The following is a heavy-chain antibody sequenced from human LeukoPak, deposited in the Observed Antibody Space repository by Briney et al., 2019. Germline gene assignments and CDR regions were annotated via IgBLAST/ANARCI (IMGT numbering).Heavy chain of an antibody. CDR2: ISSSSSYI. CDR3: ARELVVAYYYYGMDV. D-gene: IGHD2-15*01. J-gene: IGHJ6*02. V-gene: IGHV3-21*01. Sequence: GGSLRLSCAASGFTFSSYSTNWVRQAPGKGLEWVSSISSSSSYIYYADSVKGRFTISRDNAKNSLYLQMNSLRAEDTAVYYCARELVVAYYYYGMDVWGQGTTVTVSS. CDR1: GFTFSSYS.